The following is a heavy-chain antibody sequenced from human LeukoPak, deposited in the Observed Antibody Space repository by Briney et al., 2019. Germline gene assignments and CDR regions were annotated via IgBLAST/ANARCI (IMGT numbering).Heavy chain of an antibody. CDR2: ISSNGGST. CDR3: ARDRQDCSGGSCFLLDY. V-gene: IGHV3-64*01. Sequence: PGGSLGLSCAASGFTFSSYAMHWVRQAPGKGLEYVSAISSNGGSTYYANSVKGRFTISRDNSKNTLYLQMGSLRAEDMAVYYCARDRQDCSGGSCFLLDYWGQGTLVTVSS. D-gene: IGHD2-15*01. CDR1: GFTFSSYA. J-gene: IGHJ4*02.